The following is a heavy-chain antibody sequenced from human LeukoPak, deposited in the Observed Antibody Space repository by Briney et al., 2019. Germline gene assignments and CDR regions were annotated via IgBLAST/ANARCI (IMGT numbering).Heavy chain of an antibody. CDR3: ARLTYSNNWYFRRGLDNWFDP. Sequence: GGSLRLSCAASGFTFSSYWMHWVRQAPGKGLVWVSRINSDGSTTNYADSVKGRFTISRDNAKNTLYLQMNSLRADDTAVYYCARLTYSNNWYFRRGLDNWFDPWGQGTLVTVSS. CDR2: INSDGSTT. J-gene: IGHJ5*02. V-gene: IGHV3-74*01. D-gene: IGHD6-13*01. CDR1: GFTFSSYW.